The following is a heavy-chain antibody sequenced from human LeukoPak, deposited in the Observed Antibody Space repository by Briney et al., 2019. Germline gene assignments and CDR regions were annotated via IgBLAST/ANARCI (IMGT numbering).Heavy chain of an antibody. CDR3: ANPSLYTMGYMNV. Sequence: RPGGSLRLSCAASGFTFDDYGMSWVRQAPGKGLEWVSGINWDGGSTGYADSVKGRFTISRDNSKNTLYLQMNSLRLEDTAVYFCANPSLYTMGYMNVWGKGTTVTISS. D-gene: IGHD1-1*01. CDR1: GFTFDDYG. V-gene: IGHV3-20*04. J-gene: IGHJ6*03. CDR2: INWDGGST.